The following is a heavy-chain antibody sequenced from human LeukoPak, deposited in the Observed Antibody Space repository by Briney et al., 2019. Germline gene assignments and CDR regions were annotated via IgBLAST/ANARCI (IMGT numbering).Heavy chain of an antibody. J-gene: IGHJ4*02. CDR2: IDSSGSNI. Sequence: GGSLRLSCAASGFTFSSYEMNWVRQAPGKGLEWVSYIDSSGSNIHYADSVKGRFTISRDNAKNSLYLQMNSLRAEDTAVYYCARTKETASISYFDSWGQGTLVTVSS. CDR1: GFTFSSYE. V-gene: IGHV3-48*03. D-gene: IGHD5-24*01. CDR3: ARTKETASISYFDS.